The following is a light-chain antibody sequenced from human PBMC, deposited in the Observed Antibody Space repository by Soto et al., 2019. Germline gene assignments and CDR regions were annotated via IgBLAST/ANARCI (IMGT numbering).Light chain of an antibody. J-gene: IGKJ1*01. V-gene: IGKV3-15*01. CDR2: GAS. CDR3: QQYNTWPRT. Sequence: ETVMTQSPATLSVSPWERATLSFRASQSVSSDLAWYQQKPGQAPRLLIFGASTRATNIPARFTGSRSGTEFTLTISSLQSEDFAVYYCQQYNTWPRTFGQGTKVDIK. CDR1: QSVSSD.